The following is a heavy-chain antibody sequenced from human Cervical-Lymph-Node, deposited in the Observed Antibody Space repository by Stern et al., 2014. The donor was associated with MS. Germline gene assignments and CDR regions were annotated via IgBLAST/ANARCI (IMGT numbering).Heavy chain of an antibody. D-gene: IGHD4-17*01. J-gene: IGHJ4*02. V-gene: IGHV3-30*18. CDR1: GFTFRSYG. Sequence: VQLGESGGGVVPPGRSLRLSCAGSGFTFRSYGMYWVRQAPGKGLQWVALISYDGRKDYYADAVKGRFTVSRDNSRNTLYLEMNTLRAEDTAVYYCAKRQDYGDHVFDSWGQGTLVTVSS. CDR2: ISYDGRKD. CDR3: AKRQDYGDHVFDS.